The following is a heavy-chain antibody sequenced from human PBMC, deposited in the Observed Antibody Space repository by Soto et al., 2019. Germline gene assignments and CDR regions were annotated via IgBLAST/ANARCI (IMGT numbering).Heavy chain of an antibody. CDR3: ARAHCSGGSCYSPWFDP. V-gene: IGHV1-69*12. D-gene: IGHD2-15*01. CDR2: IIPIFGTA. CDR1: GGTFSSYA. J-gene: IGHJ5*02. Sequence: QVQLVQSGAEVKKPGSSVKVSCKASGGTFSSYAISWVRQAPGQGLEWMGGIIPIFGTANYAQKFQGRVTITADESTSTAYMELSSLRSEDTAVYYCARAHCSGGSCYSPWFDPWGQGTLVTVSS.